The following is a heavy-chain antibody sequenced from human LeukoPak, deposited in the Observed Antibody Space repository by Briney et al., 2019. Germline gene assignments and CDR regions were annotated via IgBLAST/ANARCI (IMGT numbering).Heavy chain of an antibody. V-gene: IGHV4-34*01. CDR1: GGSFSGYY. CDR3: ARVRDFWSGYYRRNLDAFDI. J-gene: IGHJ3*02. CDR2: INHSGST. D-gene: IGHD3-3*01. Sequence: SETLSLTCAVYGGSFSGYYWSWIRQPPGKGLEWIGEINHSGSTNYNPSLKSRVTMSVDTSKNQFSLKLSSVTAADTAVYYCARVRDFWSGYYRRNLDAFDIWGQGTMVTVSS.